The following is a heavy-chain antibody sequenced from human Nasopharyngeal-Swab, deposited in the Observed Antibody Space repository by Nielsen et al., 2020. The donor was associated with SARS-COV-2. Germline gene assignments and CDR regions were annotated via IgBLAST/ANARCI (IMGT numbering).Heavy chain of an antibody. J-gene: IGHJ4*02. CDR2: DYYTGST. CDR3: ARRRIANGDFDF. V-gene: IGHV4-39*01. D-gene: IGHD2-21*01. CDR1: GASISSTSYY. Sequence: GSLRLSCTVSGASISSTSYYWGWIRQPPGKGLEWIGSDYYTGSTYYNPSLKSRVSISVDTSKNQFSLKVSSVTAADTAVYYCARRRIANGDFDFWGQGTLVTVSS.